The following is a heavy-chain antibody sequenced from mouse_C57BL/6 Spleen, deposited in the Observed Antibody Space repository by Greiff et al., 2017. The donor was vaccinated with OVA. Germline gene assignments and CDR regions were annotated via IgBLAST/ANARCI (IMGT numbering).Heavy chain of an antibody. V-gene: IGHV1-64*01. CDR1: GYTFTSYW. J-gene: IGHJ2*01. Sequence: QVQLQQPGAELVKPGASVKLSCKASGYTFTSYWMHWVKQRPGQGLEWIGMIHPSSGSTNYNEKFKSKATLTVDKSSRTAYMQLSSLTSEDSAGYYCARWDDYDDGGYFDDWGKGTTLTVSS. CDR2: IHPSSGST. CDR3: ARWDDYDDGGYFDD. D-gene: IGHD2-4*01.